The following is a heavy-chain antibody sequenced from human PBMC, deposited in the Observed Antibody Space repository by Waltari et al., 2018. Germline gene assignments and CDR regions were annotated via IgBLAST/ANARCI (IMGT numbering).Heavy chain of an antibody. CDR2: FSSGCST. CDR1: GFTVSSNY. Sequence: EVQLVESGGGLIQPGGSLRLSCAASGFTVSSNYMSWVRQAPGKGLGLVSSFSSGCSTYYADPGKGRFTISREKSKNTLDLQMISLRTEDTAVDYCARGDGGRGVIFDYWGQGTLVTVSS. CDR3: ARGDGGRGVIFDY. V-gene: IGHV3-53*01. J-gene: IGHJ4*02. D-gene: IGHD3-10*01.